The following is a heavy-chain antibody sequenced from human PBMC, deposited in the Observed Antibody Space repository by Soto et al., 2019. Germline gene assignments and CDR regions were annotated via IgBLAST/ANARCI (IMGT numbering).Heavy chain of an antibody. CDR2: IYYSGTT. Sequence: PSATLSLTCTVSGGSISSRSYYWGWIRQPPGKGLEWIGGIYYSGTTFYSPSLKSRVIISVDTSKNQFSLKLSSVTAADTAMYYCARQNGSFRRWFDSWGQGILVTVSS. CDR1: GGSISSRSYY. J-gene: IGHJ5*01. CDR3: ARQNGSFRRWFDS. D-gene: IGHD3-10*01. V-gene: IGHV4-39*01.